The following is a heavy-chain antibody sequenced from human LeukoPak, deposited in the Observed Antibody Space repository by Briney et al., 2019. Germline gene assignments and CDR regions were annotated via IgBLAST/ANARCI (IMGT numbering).Heavy chain of an antibody. CDR1: GFXFNSYS. Sequence: PGGSLRLSCAASGFXFNSYSLNWVRQAPGKGLMWVSRISHDGAVTSYADSVRGRFTVPRDNAKNTLYLQMNSLRAEDTAVYYCTRDVSWNFFDVWGRGTLVTVSS. CDR3: TRDVSWNFFDV. D-gene: IGHD1-1*01. CDR2: ISHDGAVT. V-gene: IGHV3-74*01. J-gene: IGHJ2*01.